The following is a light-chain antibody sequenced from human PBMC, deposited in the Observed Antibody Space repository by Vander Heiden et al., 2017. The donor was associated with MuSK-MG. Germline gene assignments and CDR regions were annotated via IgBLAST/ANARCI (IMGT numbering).Light chain of an antibody. J-gene: IGKJ4*01. Sequence: IVMTQSPATLSVSPGEGATLSCRASQRVRTNLAWYQQNPGQPPRLLIYGVSTRAAGIPARFSGSGSGTEFTLSISTLQSEDFAVYYCQQYDEWPPSITFGGGTKVEI. CDR3: QQYDEWPPSIT. CDR2: GVS. CDR1: QRVRTN. V-gene: IGKV3-15*01.